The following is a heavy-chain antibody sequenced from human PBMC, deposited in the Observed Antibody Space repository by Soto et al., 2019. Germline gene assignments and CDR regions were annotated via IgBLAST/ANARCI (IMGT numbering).Heavy chain of an antibody. V-gene: IGHV3-21*01. J-gene: IGHJ4*02. CDR3: ARDTGGPLDY. CDR1: GFTFSSYT. CDR2: ISSTSIKI. Sequence: RRLSCAASGFTFSSYTMNWVRQAPGKGLEWVSSISSTSIKIYYADSLVGRFTVSRDNARDSLFLRMNSLRPEDTAVYFCARDTGGPLDYWGQGTLVTVSS. D-gene: IGHD1-26*01.